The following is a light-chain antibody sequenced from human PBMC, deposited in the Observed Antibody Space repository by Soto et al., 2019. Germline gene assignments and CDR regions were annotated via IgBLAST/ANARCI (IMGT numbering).Light chain of an antibody. V-gene: IGKV1-5*03. J-gene: IGKJ2*01. CDR3: QQYHSYPYT. Sequence: DIQMTQSPSTLSASVGDRVTITCRASQSINSWLTWYQQKPGKAPKLVIYKASSLESGVPSRFSGSGSGTEFTLTIDSLQPDDFATYYCQQYHSYPYTFGQGTKLEIK. CDR1: QSINSW. CDR2: KAS.